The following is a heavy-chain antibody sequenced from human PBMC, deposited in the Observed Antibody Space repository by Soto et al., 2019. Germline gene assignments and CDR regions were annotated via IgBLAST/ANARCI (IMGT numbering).Heavy chain of an antibody. CDR3: ARAMITMNDPYYFHY. CDR2: IYYGGST. J-gene: IGHJ4*02. V-gene: IGHV4-59*01. Sequence: SETLSLTCTVSGGSISSYYWSWIRQPPGKGLEWIGYIYYGGSTNYNPSLKSRVTISVDTSKNQFSLKLSSVTAADTAVYYCARAMITMNDPYYFHYWGQVTLVTVS. CDR1: GGSISSYY. D-gene: IGHD3-22*01.